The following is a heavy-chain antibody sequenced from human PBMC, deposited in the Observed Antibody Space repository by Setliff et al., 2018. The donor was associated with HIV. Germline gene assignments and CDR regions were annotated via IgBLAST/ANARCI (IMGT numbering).Heavy chain of an antibody. Sequence: PGGSLRLSCAGSGFTFSSYWMSWVRQAPGKGLEWVSYISSSSSSIYHADSVKGRFTISRDNAKNTIYLQMNRLRADDTAVYYCVRGPQFKPHWGQGTLVTVSS. CDR3: VRGPQFKPH. V-gene: IGHV3-48*04. J-gene: IGHJ4*02. CDR2: ISSSSSSI. CDR1: GFTFSSYW.